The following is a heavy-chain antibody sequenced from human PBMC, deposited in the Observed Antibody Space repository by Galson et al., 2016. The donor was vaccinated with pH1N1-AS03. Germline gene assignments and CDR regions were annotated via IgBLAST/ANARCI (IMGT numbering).Heavy chain of an antibody. CDR1: GFSFNTFA. CDR2: ISASGGDT. Sequence: SLRLSCAASGFSFNTFAMSWVRQAPGKGLEWVSSISASGGDTYYADSVKGRFTISRDNSRNTLYLQMNSLRAEDAAVYYCARRSPWESYYFDYWGQGTLVTVSS. V-gene: IGHV3-23*01. D-gene: IGHD1-26*01. CDR3: ARRSPWESYYFDY. J-gene: IGHJ4*02.